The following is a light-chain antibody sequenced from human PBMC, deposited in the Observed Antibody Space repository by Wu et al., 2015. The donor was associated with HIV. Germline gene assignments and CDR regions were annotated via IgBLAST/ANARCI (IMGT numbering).Light chain of an antibody. V-gene: IGKV3-20*01. Sequence: VLTQSPGTLSLSPGERVTLSCRASQNVNSDYLAWYQQKPGQAPRLLIHETFTRATGIPHRFSGSGSGTDFTLTISRLEPEDFAVYYCQQYANPPLTFGQGTKVEIK. CDR2: ETF. CDR1: QNVNSDY. J-gene: IGKJ1*01. CDR3: QQYANPPLT.